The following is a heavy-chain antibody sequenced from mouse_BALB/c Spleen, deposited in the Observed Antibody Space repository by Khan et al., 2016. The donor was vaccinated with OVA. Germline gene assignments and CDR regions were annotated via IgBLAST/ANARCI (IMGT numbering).Heavy chain of an antibody. CDR2: INPSTGYT. V-gene: IGHV1-7*01. Sequence: VQLQQSGAELAKPGASVKMSCKASGYTFTSYWMHWVKQRPGQGLEWIGYINPSTGYTEYNQKFKDKATLTADKSSSTAYMQLSSLTSEDSAVYYGENYDGVVAYWGQGTRVTVSA. CDR3: ENYDGVVAY. D-gene: IGHD2-4*01. J-gene: IGHJ3*01. CDR1: GYTFTSYW.